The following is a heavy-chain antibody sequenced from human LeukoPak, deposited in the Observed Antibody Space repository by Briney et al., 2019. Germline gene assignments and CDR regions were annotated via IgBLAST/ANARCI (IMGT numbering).Heavy chain of an antibody. CDR3: ARGRVRVVPGTGYFDS. V-gene: IGHV4-34*01. D-gene: IGHD2-2*01. CDR1: GGSLAGYN. Sequence: SETLSLTCAVHGGSLAGYNWNWIRQPPGKELEWIGDVNHGGSTNFNPSLESRVTVSIDTWNSQFSLELNSVTAADTAVYYCARGRVRVVPGTGYFDSWSQGSLVIVSS. J-gene: IGHJ4*02. CDR2: VNHGGST.